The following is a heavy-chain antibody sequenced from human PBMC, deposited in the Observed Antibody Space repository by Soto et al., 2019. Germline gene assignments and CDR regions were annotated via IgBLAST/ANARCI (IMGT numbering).Heavy chain of an antibody. CDR1: GGSISSSNW. D-gene: IGHD3-22*01. CDR3: ARSRGYYDSSGYSYY. CDR2: IYHGGRT. Sequence: QVQLQESGPGLVKPSGTLSLTCAVSGGSISSSNWWSWVRQPPGKGLEWIGEIYHGGRTNYNPSLKSRVTISVDKSKNQFSLKLSSVTAADTAVYYCARSRGYYDSSGYSYYWGQGTLVTVSS. V-gene: IGHV4-4*02. J-gene: IGHJ4*02.